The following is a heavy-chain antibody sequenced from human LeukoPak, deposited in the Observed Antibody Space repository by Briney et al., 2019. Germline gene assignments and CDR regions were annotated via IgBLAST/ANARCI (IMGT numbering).Heavy chain of an antibody. CDR1: GGSFSGYY. Sequence: SETLSLTCAVYGGSFSGYYWSWIRQPPGKRLECIGEINHSGSTNYHPSLKRRVTISVDTSKNQFSLKLSSVTAADTAVYYCTSIAAEEGTFDYWGQGTLVTVSS. V-gene: IGHV4-34*01. CDR2: INHSGST. D-gene: IGHD6-13*01. J-gene: IGHJ4*02. CDR3: TSIAAEEGTFDY.